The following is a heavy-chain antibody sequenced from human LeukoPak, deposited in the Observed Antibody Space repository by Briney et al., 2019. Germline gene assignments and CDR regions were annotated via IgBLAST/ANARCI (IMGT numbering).Heavy chain of an antibody. CDR2: INQDGSEK. CDR1: GFTFSNFW. D-gene: IGHD6-19*01. V-gene: IGHV3-7*01. CDR3: ARCSGWAFTH. J-gene: IGHJ1*01. Sequence: GGSLRLSCAASGFTFSNFWMSWVRQAPGKGLEWVANINQDGSEKNYVDSVKGRFTISRDSAKNSLYLQMDSLRVEDTAIYSCARCSGWAFTHWGQGPLVRVS.